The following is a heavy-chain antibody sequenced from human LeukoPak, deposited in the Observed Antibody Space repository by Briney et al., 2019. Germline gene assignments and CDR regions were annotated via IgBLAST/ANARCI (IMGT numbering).Heavy chain of an antibody. CDR3: ARGRNIEMTTMSGGSDY. J-gene: IGHJ4*02. D-gene: IGHD5-24*01. V-gene: IGHV1-2*02. CDR1: GYTFTDYY. CDR2: LNPNSGDT. Sequence: ASVKVSCKASGYTFTDYYMHWERQAPGQGLEWMGWLNPNSGDTNYAQKFQGRVSMTRDTSISTAYMDLSDLRSDDTAVYYCARGRNIEMTTMSGGSDYWGQGTLVTVSS.